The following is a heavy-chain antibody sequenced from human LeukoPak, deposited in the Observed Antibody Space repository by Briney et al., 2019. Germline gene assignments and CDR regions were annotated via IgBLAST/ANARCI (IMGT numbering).Heavy chain of an antibody. CDR1: GYTFTSYG. CDR2: INPSGGST. J-gene: IGHJ4*02. CDR3: ARSYGSYLFDY. Sequence: ASVKVSCKASGYTFTSYGISWVRQAPGQGLEWMGIINPSGGSTSYAQKFQGRVTMTRDTSTSTVYMELSSLRSEDTAVYYCARSYGSYLFDYWGQGTLVTVSS. V-gene: IGHV1-46*01. D-gene: IGHD1-26*01.